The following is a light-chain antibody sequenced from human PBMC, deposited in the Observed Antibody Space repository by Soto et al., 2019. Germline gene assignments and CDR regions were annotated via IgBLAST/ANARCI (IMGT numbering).Light chain of an antibody. J-gene: IGKJ1*01. CDR3: QQFGRSWLT. Sequence: ENVLTQSPGTLSLSPGERATLSCRASQSIGSSYLAWYQQKPGHAPRLIIYGTSSRATGIPDRFSGRGSGTDFSLTISRLEPEDFAVYYCQQFGRSWLTFGQGTKVEIK. V-gene: IGKV3-20*01. CDR1: QSIGSSY. CDR2: GTS.